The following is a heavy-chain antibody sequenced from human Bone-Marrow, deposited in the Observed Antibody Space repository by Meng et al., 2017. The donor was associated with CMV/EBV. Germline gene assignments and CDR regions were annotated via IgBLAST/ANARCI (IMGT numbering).Heavy chain of an antibody. CDR3: VREGPRWGAMVSGFVY. CDR2: IIPIFGTA. CDR1: GGTFSSYA. D-gene: IGHD5-18*01. Sequence: SVKVSCKASGGTFSSYAISWVRQAPGQGLEWMGGIIPIFGTANYAQKFQGRVTITTDESTSTAYMELSSLRSEDTAVYYCVREGPRWGAMVSGFVYWGQGTLVTVSS. V-gene: IGHV1-69*05. J-gene: IGHJ4*02.